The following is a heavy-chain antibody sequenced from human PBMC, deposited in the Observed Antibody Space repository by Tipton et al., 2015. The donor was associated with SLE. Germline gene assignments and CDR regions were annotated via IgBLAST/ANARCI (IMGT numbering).Heavy chain of an antibody. CDR2: IYTSGST. Sequence: TLSLTCTVSGGSISSYYWSWIRQPPGKGLEWIGYIYTSGSTNYNPSLKSRVTISVDTSKNQFSLKLSSVTAADTAVYYCARDPWSDAFDIWGQGTMVTVSS. CDR3: ARDPWSDAFDI. J-gene: IGHJ3*02. D-gene: IGHD2-15*01. V-gene: IGHV4-4*08. CDR1: GGSISSYY.